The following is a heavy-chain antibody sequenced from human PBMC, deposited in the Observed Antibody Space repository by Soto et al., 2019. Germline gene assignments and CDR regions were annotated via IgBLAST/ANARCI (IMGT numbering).Heavy chain of an antibody. V-gene: IGHV3-30-3*01. Sequence: GGSLRLSCEASGFTFSSFNMHWVRQAPGKGLEWVALISYEVTKAQYADSVKGRFTISRDNSKSTLYLHMSSLRGEDTAVYYCARTTAVAGTPEFDYWGQGTKVTVS. J-gene: IGHJ4*02. D-gene: IGHD6-19*01. CDR2: ISYEVTKA. CDR1: GFTFSSFN. CDR3: ARTTAVAGTPEFDY.